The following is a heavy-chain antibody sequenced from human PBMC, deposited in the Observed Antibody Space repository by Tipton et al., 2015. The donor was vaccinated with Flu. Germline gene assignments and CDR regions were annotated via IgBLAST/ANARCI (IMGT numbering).Heavy chain of an antibody. CDR2: IYNSQYT. V-gene: IGHV4-59*12. Sequence: TLSLICTVSGGLFTSYYWNWIRQPPGKALEWIGYIYNSQYTKYNPSLKSRVTISVDTSKKQFSLQLRSVTAADTAVYYCARDPSLGMPDYFDSWGQGTLVTASS. CDR1: GGLFTSYY. D-gene: IGHD2-2*01. CDR3: ARDPSLGMPDYFDS. J-gene: IGHJ4*02.